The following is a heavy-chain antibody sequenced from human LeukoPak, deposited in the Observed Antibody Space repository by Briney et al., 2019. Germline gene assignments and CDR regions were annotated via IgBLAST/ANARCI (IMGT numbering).Heavy chain of an antibody. J-gene: IGHJ6*03. D-gene: IGHD3-3*01. CDR3: ATYPRPGVVAHYYYYYMDV. CDR1: GYTLTELS. CDR2: FDPEDGET. Sequence: ASVKVSCKVSGYTLTELSMHWVRQAPGKGLEWMGGFDPEDGETIYAQKFQGRVTMTEDTSTDTAYMELSSLRSEGTAVYYCATYPRPGVVAHYYYYYMDVWGKGTTVTVSS. V-gene: IGHV1-24*01.